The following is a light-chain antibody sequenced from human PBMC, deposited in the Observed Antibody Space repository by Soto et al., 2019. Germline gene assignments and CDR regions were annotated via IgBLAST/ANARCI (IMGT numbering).Light chain of an antibody. J-gene: IGLJ1*01. CDR2: SNN. Sequence: QSVLTQPPSASGTPGQRVTISCSGSSSNIGSNSVYWYQQLPGTAPKLLIYSNNQWPSGVPDRFSGSKSGTSASLAISGLRSEDEADYYCAVWDDSLSGYVFGTGTKVTVL. CDR3: AVWDDSLSGYV. V-gene: IGLV1-47*02. CDR1: SSNIGSNS.